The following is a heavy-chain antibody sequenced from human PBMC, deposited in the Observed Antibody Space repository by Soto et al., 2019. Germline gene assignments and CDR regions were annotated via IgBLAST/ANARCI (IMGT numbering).Heavy chain of an antibody. J-gene: IGHJ6*02. CDR2: IRRKANSYTT. V-gene: IGHV3-72*01. Sequence: EVQLVESGGGLVQPGGSLRLSCAASGLIFSDYHMDWVRQAPGKGLEWVGRIRRKANSYTTEYAASVKGRFTISRDDSKNSLYLQMNSLKSEDTAVYYCAKLGGCSGGSSGMDVWGQGTTVTVSS. CDR1: GLIFSDYH. D-gene: IGHD6-19*01. CDR3: AKLGGCSGGSSGMDV.